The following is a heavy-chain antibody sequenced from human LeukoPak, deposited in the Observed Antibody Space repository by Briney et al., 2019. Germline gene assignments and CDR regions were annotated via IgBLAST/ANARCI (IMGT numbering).Heavy chain of an antibody. Sequence: GGSLRLSCAASGFTFSSYWMHWVRQAPGKGLVWVSRINGDGSNTNYADSVKGRFTISRDNAKNTLYLQMNSLRAEDTAVYYCARRGVPGYFDYWGQGTLVTVSP. D-gene: IGHD3-10*01. CDR3: ARRGVPGYFDY. CDR2: INGDGSNT. J-gene: IGHJ4*02. V-gene: IGHV3-74*01. CDR1: GFTFSSYW.